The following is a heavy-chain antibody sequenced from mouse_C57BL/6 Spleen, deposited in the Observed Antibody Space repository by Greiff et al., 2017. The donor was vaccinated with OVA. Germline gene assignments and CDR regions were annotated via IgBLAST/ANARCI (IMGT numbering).Heavy chain of an antibody. CDR2: IYPSDSET. D-gene: IGHD1-1*01. J-gene: IGHJ2*01. Sequence: VQLQQPGAELVRPGSSVKLSCKASGYTFTSYWMDWVKQRPGQGLEWIGNIYPSDSETHYNQKFKDKATLTVDKSSSTAYMQLSSLTSEDSAVYYCATKVFYGSSFDYWGQGTTLTVSS. CDR1: GYTFTSYW. CDR3: ATKVFYGSSFDY. V-gene: IGHV1-61*01.